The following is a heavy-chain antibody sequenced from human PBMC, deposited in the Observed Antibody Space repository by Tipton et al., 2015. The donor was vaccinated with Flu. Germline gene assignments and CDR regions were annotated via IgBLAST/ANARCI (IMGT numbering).Heavy chain of an antibody. V-gene: IGHV1-69*06. J-gene: IGHJ5*02. CDR3: AGYCSSTSCYASGAPEPRGGWFDP. CDR2: IIPIFGTA. CDR1: GGTFSSYA. D-gene: IGHD2-2*01. Sequence: QSGAEVKKPGSSVKVSCKASGGTFSSYAISWVRQAPGQGLEWMGGIIPIFGTANYAQKFQGRVTITADKSTSTAYMELSSLRSEGTAVYYCAGYCSSTSCYASGAPEPRGGWFDPWGQGTLVTVSS.